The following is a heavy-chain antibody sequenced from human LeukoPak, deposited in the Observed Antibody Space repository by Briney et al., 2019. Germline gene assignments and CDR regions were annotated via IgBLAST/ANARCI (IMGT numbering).Heavy chain of an antibody. Sequence: ASVKVSCKASGYTFTGYYMHWVRQAPGQGLEWMGRINPNSGGTNYAQKFQGRVTMTRDTSISTAYMELSRLRSDDTAVYYCATPRGADWYFDLWGRDTLVTVSS. D-gene: IGHD3-10*01. CDR1: GYTFTGYY. J-gene: IGHJ2*01. CDR3: ATPRGADWYFDL. CDR2: INPNSGGT. V-gene: IGHV1-2*06.